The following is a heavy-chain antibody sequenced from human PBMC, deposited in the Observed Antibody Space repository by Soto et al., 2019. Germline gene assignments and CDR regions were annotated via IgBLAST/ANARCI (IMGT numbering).Heavy chain of an antibody. V-gene: IGHV3-43*01. Sequence: GGSLRLSCAASGFTFDDYTMHWVRQAPGKGLEWVSLISWDGGSTYYADSVKGRFTISRDNSKNSLYLQMNSLRTEDTALYYCAKDAYGSGIYYYSYGMDVWGQGTTVTVSS. CDR1: GFTFDDYT. CDR2: ISWDGGST. D-gene: IGHD3-10*01. J-gene: IGHJ6*02. CDR3: AKDAYGSGIYYYSYGMDV.